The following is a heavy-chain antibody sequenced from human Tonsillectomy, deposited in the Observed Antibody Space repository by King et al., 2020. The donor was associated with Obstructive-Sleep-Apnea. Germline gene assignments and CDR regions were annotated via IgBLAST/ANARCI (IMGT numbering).Heavy chain of an antibody. CDR1: GFYLSWFS. Sequence: QLVQSGGGLEQPGGSLRLSCTVSGFYLSWFSMNWVRQAPGKGLEWISYISSRSSAISYADSLKGRFTISRDNAQNLLYLQMNNLRAEDTALYYCVRDRDWAFDSWGQGTLVTVSS. CDR2: ISSRSSAI. D-gene: IGHD3-9*01. CDR3: VRDRDWAFDS. V-gene: IGHV3-48*01. J-gene: IGHJ4*02.